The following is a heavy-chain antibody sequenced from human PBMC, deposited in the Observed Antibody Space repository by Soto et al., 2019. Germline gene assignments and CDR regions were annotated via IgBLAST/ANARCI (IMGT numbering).Heavy chain of an antibody. CDR2: IAWTGGST. CDR3: AKGKLAGTIPSGWGYYMDV. J-gene: IGHJ6*03. V-gene: IGHV3-9*02. Sequence: EVQLVESGGDLVQPGRSLRLSCAASGFTSDDYAMHWVRQAPGKGLEWVSGIAWTGGSTGYADSVKGRFTISRDSAKNSLYLRMNCLRTEDTALYYCAKGKLAGTIPSGWGYYMDVWGKGTTFTVSS. D-gene: IGHD3-16*01. CDR1: GFTSDDYA.